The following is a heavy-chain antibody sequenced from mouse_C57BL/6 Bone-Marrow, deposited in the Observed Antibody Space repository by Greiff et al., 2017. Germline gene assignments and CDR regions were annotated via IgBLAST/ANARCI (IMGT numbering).Heavy chain of an antibody. CDR2: ISYDGSN. Sequence: EVQLVESGPGLVKPSQSLSLTCSVTGYSITSGYYWNWIRQFPGNKLEWMGYISYDGSNNYNPSLKNRISITRDTSKNQFFLKLNSVTTEDTATYYCARAGWLLAWFAYGGQGTLVTVSA. CDR1: GYSITSGYY. V-gene: IGHV3-6*01. J-gene: IGHJ3*01. CDR3: ARAGWLLAWFAY. D-gene: IGHD2-3*01.